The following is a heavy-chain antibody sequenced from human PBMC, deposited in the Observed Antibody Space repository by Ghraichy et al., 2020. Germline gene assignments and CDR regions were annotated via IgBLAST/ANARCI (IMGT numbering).Heavy chain of an antibody. D-gene: IGHD5-12*01. CDR1: GGSIGSYY. V-gene: IGHV4-59*01. Sequence: SETLSLSCTVSGGSIGSYYWSWIRQPPGKGLEWVGNIYYSGSTSTNYNPSLKSRATMSVDTSKNQFSLKLSPVTAADTAVYYCARHDYALSNWFDPWGQGTLVTVSS. CDR2: IYYSGSTST. CDR3: ARHDYALSNWFDP. J-gene: IGHJ5*02.